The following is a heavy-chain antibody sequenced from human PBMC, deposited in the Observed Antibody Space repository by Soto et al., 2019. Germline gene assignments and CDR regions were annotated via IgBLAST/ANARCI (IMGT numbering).Heavy chain of an antibody. CDR2: IYYSGST. D-gene: IGHD3-22*01. J-gene: IGHJ4*02. CDR3: AGRASRYYYDSSGYFDY. V-gene: IGHV4-59*01. CDR1: GGSISSYY. Sequence: SETLSLTCTVSGGSISSYYWSWIRQPPGKGLEWIGYIYYSGSTNYNPSLKSRVTISVDTSKNQFSLKLSSVTAADTAVYFCAGRASRYYYDSSGYFDYWGQGTLVTVSS.